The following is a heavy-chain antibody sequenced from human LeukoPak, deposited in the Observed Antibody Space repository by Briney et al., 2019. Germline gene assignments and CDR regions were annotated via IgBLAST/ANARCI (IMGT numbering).Heavy chain of an antibody. CDR2: INPNGGGT. J-gene: IGHJ5*02. Sequence: ASVKVSCKASGCTFTDYYMHWVRQAPGQGLEWMGWINPNGGGTNYAQNFQGRVTMTRDTSISTAYMELSSLRSDDTAVYYCARDTCNGGRCFNWFDPWGQGTLVTVSS. CDR1: GCTFTDYY. D-gene: IGHD2-15*01. CDR3: ARDTCNGGRCFNWFDP. V-gene: IGHV1-2*02.